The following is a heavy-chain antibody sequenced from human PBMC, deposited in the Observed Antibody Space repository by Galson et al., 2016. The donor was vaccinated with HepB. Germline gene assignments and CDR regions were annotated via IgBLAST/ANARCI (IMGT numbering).Heavy chain of an antibody. CDR2: ISGSGGST. V-gene: IGHV3-23*01. Sequence: SLRLSCAVSGFTFSSYAMSWVRQAPGKGLEWVPAISGSGGSTYYADSVKGRFTISRDNSKNTLYLQMNSLRAEDTAVYYCAKDLGFLEWLFFDSYYYYGMDVWGQGTTVTVSS. J-gene: IGHJ6*02. D-gene: IGHD3-3*01. CDR3: AKDLGFLEWLFFDSYYYYGMDV. CDR1: GFTFSSYA.